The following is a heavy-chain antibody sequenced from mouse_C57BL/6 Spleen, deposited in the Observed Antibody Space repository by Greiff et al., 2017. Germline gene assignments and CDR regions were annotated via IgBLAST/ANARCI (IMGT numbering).Heavy chain of an antibody. CDR2: IDPSDSYT. Sequence: QVQLQQPGAELVMPGASVKLSCKASGYTFTSYWMHWVKQRPGQGLEWIGEIDPSDSYTNYNQKFKGKSTLTVDKSSSTAYMQLSSLTSEDSAVYSCATYGRSYWFAYWGQGTLVTVSA. CDR1: GYTFTSYW. V-gene: IGHV1-69*01. D-gene: IGHD1-1*01. CDR3: ATYGRSYWFAY. J-gene: IGHJ3*01.